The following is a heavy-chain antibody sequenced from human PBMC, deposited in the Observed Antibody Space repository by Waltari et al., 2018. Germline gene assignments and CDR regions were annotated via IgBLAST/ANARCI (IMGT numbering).Heavy chain of an antibody. Sequence: QVQLVESGAEVKKPGSSVKVSCKASGGTFSSYAISWVRQAPGQGLEWMGGIIPIFGTANYAQKFQGRVTITADESTSTAYMELSSLRSEDTAVYYCARAGGSIAAAGTLRFSWFDPWGQGTLVTVSS. J-gene: IGHJ5*02. CDR1: GGTFSSYA. D-gene: IGHD6-13*01. CDR3: ARAGGSIAAAGTLRFSWFDP. V-gene: IGHV1-69*01. CDR2: IIPIFGTA.